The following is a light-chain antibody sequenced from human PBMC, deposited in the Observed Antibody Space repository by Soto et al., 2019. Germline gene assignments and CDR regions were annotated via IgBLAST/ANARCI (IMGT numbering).Light chain of an antibody. CDR2: KVS. V-gene: IGKV2-30*01. CDR3: LQGHYWPVP. Sequence: DVVMTQSPLFLPVTLGQPASISCRSSESLVYSDGNTYLNWFHLRPGQSPRRLIYKVSNRDSGVATGFSGSGSGTDVTLKISRVEAEDVGRYSCLQGHYWPVPFGGATRVEIK. CDR1: ESLVYSDGNTY. J-gene: IGKJ4*01.